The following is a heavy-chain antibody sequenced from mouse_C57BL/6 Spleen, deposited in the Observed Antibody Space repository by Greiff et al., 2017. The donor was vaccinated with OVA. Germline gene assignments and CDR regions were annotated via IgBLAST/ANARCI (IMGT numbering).Heavy chain of an antibody. CDR1: GYTFTDYN. J-gene: IGHJ4*01. D-gene: IGHD5-1*01. CDR3: ARSESNYAMDY. Sequence: VQLKQSGPELVKPGASVKIPCKASGYTFTDYNMDWVKQSHGKSLEWIGDINPNNGGTIYNQKFKGKATLTVDKSSSTAYMELRSLTYEDTAVYYCARSESNYAMDYWGQGTSVTVSS. CDR2: INPNNGGT. V-gene: IGHV1-18*01.